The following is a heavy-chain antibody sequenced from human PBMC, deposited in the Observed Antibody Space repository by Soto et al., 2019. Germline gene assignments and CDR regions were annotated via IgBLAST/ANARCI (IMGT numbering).Heavy chain of an antibody. CDR3: TRMSHPGSSHPPYYYYYYGMDV. V-gene: IGHV3-49*03. D-gene: IGHD6-6*01. CDR1: VFTFGGYA. J-gene: IGHJ6*02. Sequence: PGGSLRLSCTASVFTFGGYAMIWFRQAPGRGLELPVLIRSKAYGGTTEYAASVKGRFTISRDDSKSIAYLQMNSLKTEDTAVYYCTRMSHPGSSHPPYYYYYYGMDVWGQGTTVTVSS. CDR2: IRSKAYGGTT.